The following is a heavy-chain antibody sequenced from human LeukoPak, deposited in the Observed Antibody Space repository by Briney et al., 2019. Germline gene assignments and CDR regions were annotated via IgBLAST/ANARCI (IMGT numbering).Heavy chain of an antibody. Sequence: SETLSLTCTVSGGSINSTSYYWGWIRQPPGKGLEWIGSIYYSGSTNYNPSLKSRVTISVDTSKNQFSLKLSSVTAADTAVYYCARHTYYYDSSGYRRWGQGTLVTVSS. CDR3: ARHTYYYDSSGYRR. J-gene: IGHJ4*02. V-gene: IGHV4-39*01. CDR2: IYYSGST. D-gene: IGHD3-22*01. CDR1: GGSINSTSYY.